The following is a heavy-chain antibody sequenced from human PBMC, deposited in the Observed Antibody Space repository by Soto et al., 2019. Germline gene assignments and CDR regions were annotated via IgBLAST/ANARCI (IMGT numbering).Heavy chain of an antibody. Sequence: QVQLVQSGAAVGKPGASVKVSCTASGYSFFSYYIHWVRQAPGQGLEWMGRLLASGGNTDYAQRFRGRVSMTRDTSTANTVSVELTSLTSDDTAVYYCARGGATIFGVIDSGGQGTRVTVSS. CDR2: LLASGGNT. V-gene: IGHV1-46*01. CDR1: GYSFFSYY. D-gene: IGHD3-3*02. CDR3: ARGGATIFGVIDS. J-gene: IGHJ4*02.